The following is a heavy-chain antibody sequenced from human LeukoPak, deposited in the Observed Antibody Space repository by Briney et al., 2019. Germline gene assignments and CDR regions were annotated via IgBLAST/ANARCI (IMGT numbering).Heavy chain of an antibody. V-gene: IGHV4-59*01. Sequence: SETLSLTCTVSGGSISSYYWSWIRQPPGKGLEWIGYIYYSGSTIYNPSLKSRVTISVDTSKNQFSLKLSSVTAADTAVYYCARGVVPAAIDAFDIWGQGTMVTVSS. CDR2: IYYSGST. CDR1: GGSISSYY. D-gene: IGHD2-2*01. J-gene: IGHJ3*02. CDR3: ARGVVPAAIDAFDI.